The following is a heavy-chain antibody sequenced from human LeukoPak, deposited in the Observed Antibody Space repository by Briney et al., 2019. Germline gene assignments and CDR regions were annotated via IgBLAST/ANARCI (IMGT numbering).Heavy chain of an antibody. D-gene: IGHD2-2*01. J-gene: IGHJ5*02. CDR1: GYSISSGYY. CDR2: IYHSGST. CDR3: ARHCSSTSCLLRWFDP. Sequence: SETLSLTCAVSGYSISSGYYWGWIRQPPGKGVEWIGSIYHSGSTYYNPSLKSRVTISVDTSKTQFSLKLSSVTAADTAVYYCARHCSSTSCLLRWFDPWGQGTLVTVSS. V-gene: IGHV4-38-2*01.